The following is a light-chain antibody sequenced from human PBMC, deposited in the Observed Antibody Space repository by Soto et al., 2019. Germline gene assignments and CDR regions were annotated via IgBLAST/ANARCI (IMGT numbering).Light chain of an antibody. CDR2: GDN. J-gene: IGLJ1*01. Sequence: QSVLNQPPSVSGAPGQRVTISCTGSSSNIGAGYDVHWYQHLPRTAPKLLIYGDNNRPSGVPDRFSGSKSGTSASLAITRLQAEDEADYYCQSYDISLHNYVFGTGTKVTVL. CDR1: SSNIGAGYD. CDR3: QSYDISLHNYV. V-gene: IGLV1-40*01.